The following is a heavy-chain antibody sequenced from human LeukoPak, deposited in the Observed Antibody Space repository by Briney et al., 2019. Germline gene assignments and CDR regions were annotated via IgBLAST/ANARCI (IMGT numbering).Heavy chain of an antibody. CDR3: ARGTGGWYNWFDP. J-gene: IGHJ5*02. D-gene: IGHD6-19*01. CDR1: GFTFSDYY. Sequence: GGSLRLSCAASGFTFSDYYMSWIRQAPGKGLEWVSSISSSSSYIYYADSVKGRFTISRDDAKNTLYLQMNSLRAEDTAVYYCARGTGGWYNWFDPWGQGTLVTVSS. CDR2: ISSSSSYI. V-gene: IGHV3-11*06.